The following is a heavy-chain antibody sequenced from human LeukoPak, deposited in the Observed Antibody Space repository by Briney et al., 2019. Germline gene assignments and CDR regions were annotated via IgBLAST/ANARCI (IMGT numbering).Heavy chain of an antibody. CDR1: GGSISSYY. Sequence: SETLSLTCTVSGGSISSYYWSWIRQPPGKGLEWIGYIYYSGSTNYNPSLKSRVTISVDASKNQFSLKLSSVTAADTAVYYCAIDSCGGDCSFDYWGQETLVTVSS. CDR3: AIDSCGGDCSFDY. V-gene: IGHV4-59*01. D-gene: IGHD2-21*02. CDR2: IYYSGST. J-gene: IGHJ4*02.